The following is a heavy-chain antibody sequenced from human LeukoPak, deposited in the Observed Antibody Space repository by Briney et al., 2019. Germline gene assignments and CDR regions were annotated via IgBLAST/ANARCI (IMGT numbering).Heavy chain of an antibody. CDR1: GYTFTGYY. J-gene: IGHJ6*02. V-gene: IGHV1-8*02. Sequence: GASVKVSCKASGYTFTGYYMHWVRQAPGQGLEWMGWMNPNSGNTGYAQKFQGRVTMTRNTSISTAYMELSSLRSEDTAVYYCARVSNYAPIDYYYYGMDVWGQGTTVTVSS. CDR2: MNPNSGNT. CDR3: ARVSNYAPIDYYYYGMDV. D-gene: IGHD4-4*01.